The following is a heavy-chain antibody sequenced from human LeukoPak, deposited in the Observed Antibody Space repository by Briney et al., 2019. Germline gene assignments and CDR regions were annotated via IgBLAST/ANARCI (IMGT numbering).Heavy chain of an antibody. CDR2: ISGSGGTK. Sequence: GGSLRLSCAASGFTFSSLQWVRRAPGKGLEWVSSISGSGGTKYYGESVKGRFTISRDNSKTTVYLQMNSLKAEDTALYYCAKERVKLAARPVGLDYWGQGTLVTVSS. V-gene: IGHV3-23*01. CDR1: GFTFSS. D-gene: IGHD6-6*01. J-gene: IGHJ4*02. CDR3: AKERVKLAARPVGLDY.